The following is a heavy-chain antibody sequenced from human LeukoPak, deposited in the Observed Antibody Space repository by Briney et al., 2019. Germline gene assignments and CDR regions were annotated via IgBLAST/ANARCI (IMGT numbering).Heavy chain of an antibody. CDR1: GYTFTGYY. CDR2: INPNSGGT. CDR3: ARARTYYYDSSGYKVNWFDP. D-gene: IGHD3-22*01. J-gene: IGHJ5*02. Sequence: VASVKASCKASGYTFTGYYMHWVRQAPGQGLEWMGWINPNSGGTNYAQKFQGRVTMTRDTSISTAYMELSRLRSDDTAVYYCARARTYYYDSSGYKVNWFDPWGQGTLVTVSS. V-gene: IGHV1-2*02.